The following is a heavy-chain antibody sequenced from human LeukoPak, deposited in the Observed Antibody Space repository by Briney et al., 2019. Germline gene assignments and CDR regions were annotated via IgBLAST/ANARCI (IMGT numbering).Heavy chain of an antibody. Sequence: PGGSLRLSCAASGLTFSSYDMSWVRQAPGKGLEWVSAISGSDGTTYYADSVKGRFTISRDNSKNTLYLQMNSLRAEDTAVYYCAKASTRDFWSGSAIDYWGQGTLVTVSS. J-gene: IGHJ4*02. V-gene: IGHV3-23*01. CDR1: GLTFSSYD. CDR3: AKASTRDFWSGSAIDY. CDR2: ISGSDGTT. D-gene: IGHD3-3*01.